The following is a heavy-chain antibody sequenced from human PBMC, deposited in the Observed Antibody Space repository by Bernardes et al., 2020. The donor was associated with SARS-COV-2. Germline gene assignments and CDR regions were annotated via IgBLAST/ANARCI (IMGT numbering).Heavy chain of an antibody. CDR2: IYYPGST. J-gene: IGHJ5*02. CDR1: GGSMTAGSYY. D-gene: IGHD3-10*01. CDR3: ARANGYGSGKEAVRFDP. Sequence: SETLSLTFTFSGGSMTAGSYYWGLIRQTPGKGLEWIGSIYYPGSTYYNPSLKSRLTLSIATSLNQFYLKLNSVTAADTAVYYCARANGYGSGKEAVRFDPWGKGTLVTVSS. V-gene: IGHV4-39*01.